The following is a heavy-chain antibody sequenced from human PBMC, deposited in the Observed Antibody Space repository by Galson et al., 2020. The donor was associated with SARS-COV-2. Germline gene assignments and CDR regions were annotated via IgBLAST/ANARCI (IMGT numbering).Heavy chain of an antibody. CDR3: ARRGDTVAWCS. CDR2: VLYTGST. CDR1: GGSISTRSYY. D-gene: IGHD3-3*01. J-gene: IGHJ5*02. Sequence: SETLSLTCNVSGGSISTRSYYWGWIRQPPGKGLEWIASVLYTGSTSYNPSLKSRVTISVDTSKNKFSLKVTSVTAADTAVYFCARRGDTVAWCSWGQGALVTVSS. V-gene: IGHV4-39*01.